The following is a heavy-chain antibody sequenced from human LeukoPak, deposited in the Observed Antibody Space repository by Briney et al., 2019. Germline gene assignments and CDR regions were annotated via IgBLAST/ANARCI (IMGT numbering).Heavy chain of an antibody. CDR1: GFTFSDSY. CDR3: ARDRGGIGYYMDV. CDR2: ISGSGHDI. J-gene: IGHJ6*03. D-gene: IGHD3-16*02. V-gene: IGHV3-11*06. Sequence: GGSLRLSCAASGFTFSDSYMTWVRQAPGKGVEWVAYISGSGHDINYSDSVKGRFTISRDNAKNSFYLQMNSLRAEDTALYYCARDRGGIGYYMDVWGKGTTVTVSS.